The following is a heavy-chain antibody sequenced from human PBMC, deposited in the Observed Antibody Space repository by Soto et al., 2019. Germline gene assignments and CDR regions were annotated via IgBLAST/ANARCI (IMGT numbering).Heavy chain of an antibody. D-gene: IGHD6-13*01. CDR3: ARTSAAGKYYYGMDV. CDR1: GFSFTNYW. CDR2: IYPGDSDT. Sequence: GESLKISCKGSGFSFTNYWIGWVRQMPGKGLECMGIIYPGDSDTRYSPSFQGQVTISADKSISTAYLQWSSLKASDTAMYYCARTSAAGKYYYGMDVWGQGTTVTVSS. V-gene: IGHV5-51*01. J-gene: IGHJ6*02.